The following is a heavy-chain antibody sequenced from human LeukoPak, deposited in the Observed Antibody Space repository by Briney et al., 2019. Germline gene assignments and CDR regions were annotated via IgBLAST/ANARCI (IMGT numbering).Heavy chain of an antibody. CDR3: ARDRYSSMWSVFEY. Sequence: TGGSLRLSCAASRFTFSSYEMNWVRQAPGKGLEWVSYISGSGIKHYADSVKGRFTISRDNARNTLYLQVNSLRAEDTAVYYCARDRYSSMWSVFEYWGQGALVTVSS. CDR2: ISGSGIK. J-gene: IGHJ4*02. CDR1: RFTFSSYE. D-gene: IGHD6-13*01. V-gene: IGHV3-48*03.